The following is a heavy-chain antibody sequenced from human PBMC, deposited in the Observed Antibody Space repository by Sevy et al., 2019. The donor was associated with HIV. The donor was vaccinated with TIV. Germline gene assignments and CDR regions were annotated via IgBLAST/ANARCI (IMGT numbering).Heavy chain of an antibody. D-gene: IGHD3-22*01. CDR2: FIPMCDTA. J-gene: IGHJ6*02. CDR1: GGTFSNYA. V-gene: IGHV1-69*13. Sequence: ASVKVSCKASGGTFSNYAISWVRQAPGQGLEWMGGFIPMCDTANYAQKFQGKVTLTADGSTTTAYMELSSLRSDDTAEYYCAGSYVDSSGYSPLYYYGMDVWGQGTTVTVSS. CDR3: AGSYVDSSGYSPLYYYGMDV.